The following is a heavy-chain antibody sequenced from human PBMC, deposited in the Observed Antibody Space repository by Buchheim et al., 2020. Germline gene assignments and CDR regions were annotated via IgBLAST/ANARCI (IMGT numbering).Heavy chain of an antibody. Sequence: QVQLQESGPGLVKPSGTLSLTCGVSGGSITTNNWWTWVRQPPGKGLEYIGGILASGSIRYNPSLKSRVTISADASKNQVSLELRSVTAADTAVYYCTRQKVAPTNWFDPWGLGTL. D-gene: IGHD5-12*01. V-gene: IGHV4-4*02. CDR1: GGSITTNNW. J-gene: IGHJ5*02. CDR3: TRQKVAPTNWFDP. CDR2: ILASGSI.